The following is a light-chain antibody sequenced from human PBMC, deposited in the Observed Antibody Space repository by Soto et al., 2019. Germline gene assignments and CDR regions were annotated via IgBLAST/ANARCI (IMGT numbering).Light chain of an antibody. Sequence: SYELPQPPSVSVAPGQTARITCGGNNIGSKSVHWYQQKPGQAPVLVVYADSDRPSGIPERFSGSNSGNTATLTISRVEAGDEADYYCQVWDSSSDHVVFGGGTKLTVL. V-gene: IGLV3-21*02. CDR1: NIGSKS. J-gene: IGLJ2*01. CDR2: ADS. CDR3: QVWDSSSDHVV.